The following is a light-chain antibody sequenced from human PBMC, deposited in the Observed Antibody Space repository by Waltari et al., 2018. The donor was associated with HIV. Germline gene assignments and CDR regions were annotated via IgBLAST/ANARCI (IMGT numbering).Light chain of an antibody. CDR2: AVS. Sequence: QSALTQPASVSGSPGQSITISCSGSSSDIGAYDHVSWYQQHPGKAPKLLIYAVSARPSGVSNRFSGSKSGNTASLTISGVQAEDEADYFCGSFTTTSSLLFGGGTRLTV. V-gene: IGLV2-14*03. CDR1: SSDIGAYDH. CDR3: GSFTTTSSLL. J-gene: IGLJ2*01.